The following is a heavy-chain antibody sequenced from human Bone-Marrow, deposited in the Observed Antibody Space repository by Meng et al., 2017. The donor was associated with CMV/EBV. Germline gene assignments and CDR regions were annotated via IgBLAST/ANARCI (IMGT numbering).Heavy chain of an antibody. D-gene: IGHD2-21*02. V-gene: IGHV3-7*03. Sequence: GESLKISCVASRFIFSSYWMSWVRQAPGKGLEWVANINYDGSEKNYLDSVEGRFTISRDNAANSLYLQMNSLRAEDTAVYYCAKYAGDSGHYFFDRWGQGTLVTVSS. CDR1: RFIFSSYW. CDR3: AKYAGDSGHYFFDR. CDR2: INYDGSEK. J-gene: IGHJ4*02.